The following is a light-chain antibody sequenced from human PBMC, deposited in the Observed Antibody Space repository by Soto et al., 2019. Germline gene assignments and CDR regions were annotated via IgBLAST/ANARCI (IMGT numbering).Light chain of an antibody. J-gene: IGLJ2*01. CDR1: SSNIGSNS. CDR3: AAWDGSLRALL. CDR2: RDS. Sequence: QSVLTQPPSASGTPGQRVTISCPGNSSNIGSNSVYWYQQFPGTAPKLLIYRDSQRPSGVPDRFSGSKSGTSASLAISGLRSEDEADYHCAAWDGSLRALLFGGGTKLTVL. V-gene: IGLV1-47*01.